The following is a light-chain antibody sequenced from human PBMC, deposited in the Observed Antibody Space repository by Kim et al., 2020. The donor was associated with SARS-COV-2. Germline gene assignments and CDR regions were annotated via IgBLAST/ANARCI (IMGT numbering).Light chain of an antibody. V-gene: IGKV1-6*01. Sequence: AIQMTNSPSSLSASVGDRLTITCGASQGIRNDLAWYQQKPGKAPKLLIYAASILQSGVPSRFSGSGSGTDFSLTISSLQPEDFAAYYCLQDYNYPFTFGPGTKVDIK. CDR3: LQDYNYPFT. CDR1: QGIRND. CDR2: AAS. J-gene: IGKJ3*01.